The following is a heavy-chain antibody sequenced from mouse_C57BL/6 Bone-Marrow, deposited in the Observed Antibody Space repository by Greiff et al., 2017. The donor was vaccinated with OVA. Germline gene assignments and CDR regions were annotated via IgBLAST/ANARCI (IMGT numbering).Heavy chain of an antibody. CDR1: GFTFSDFY. CDR3: ARTGIYYYAMDY. CDR2: SRNKANDYTT. D-gene: IGHD4-1*01. J-gene: IGHJ4*01. Sequence: EVKVLESGGGLVQSGRSLRLSCATSGFTFSDFYMEWVRQAPGKGLEWIAASRNKANDYTTEYSASVKGRFIVSRDTSQSILYLQMNALRAEDTAIYYCARTGIYYYAMDYWGQGTSVTVSS. V-gene: IGHV7-1*01.